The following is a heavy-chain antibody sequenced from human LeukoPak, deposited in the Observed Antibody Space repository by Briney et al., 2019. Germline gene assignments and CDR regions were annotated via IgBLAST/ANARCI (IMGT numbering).Heavy chain of an antibody. V-gene: IGHV4-59*08. J-gene: IGHJ6*03. CDR1: GGSISSFY. CDR2: IYYSGST. D-gene: IGHD3-10*01. CDR3: LKSAGGYYYKYMDV. Sequence: SETLSLTCTVSGGSISSFYWSWIPQPPGKGLKWIGYIYYSGSTNYNPSLKSQVTISVDTSKNQFSLKLSSVTAADTAVYYCLKSAGGYYYKYMDVWGKGTTVTVSS.